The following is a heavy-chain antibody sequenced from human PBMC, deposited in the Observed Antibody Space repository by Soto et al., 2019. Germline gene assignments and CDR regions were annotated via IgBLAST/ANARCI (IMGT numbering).Heavy chain of an antibody. CDR3: AKKPESSGYLDYFDY. J-gene: IGHJ4*02. CDR2: ISGSGGST. CDR1: GFTFSSYA. D-gene: IGHD3-22*01. Sequence: GGSLRLSCAASGFTFSSYAMSWVRQAPGKGLEWVSAISGSGGSTYYADSVKGRFTISRDNSKNTLYLQMNSLRAEDTAVYYCAKKPESSGYLDYFDYWGQGTLVTVSS. V-gene: IGHV3-23*01.